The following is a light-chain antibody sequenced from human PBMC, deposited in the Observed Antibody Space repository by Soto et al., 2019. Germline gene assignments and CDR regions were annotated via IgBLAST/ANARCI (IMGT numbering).Light chain of an antibody. V-gene: IGLV2-14*01. CDR2: EVR. CDR1: MRDVGAYNL. J-gene: IGLJ1*01. Sequence: QSALTQPASVSGSAEQSITISCSGTMRDVGAYNLVSWYQQHPGTAPKLIIYEVRNRPSGVSFRFSGTKSGNTASLTISGLQAEDEADYYCISYRGSDTSYVFGTGTKVTVL. CDR3: ISYRGSDTSYV.